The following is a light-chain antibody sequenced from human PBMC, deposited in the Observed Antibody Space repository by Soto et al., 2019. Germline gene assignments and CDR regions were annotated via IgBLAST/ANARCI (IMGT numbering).Light chain of an antibody. J-gene: IGKJ3*01. V-gene: IGKV3-11*01. CDR2: DTS. CDR1: QSVSSY. Sequence: PGARATLSCRASQSVSSYLAWYQQKPGQAPRLLIYDTSNRATGIPARFSGSGSGTDFTLTISSLEPEDFAIYYCQQRNNWPIFTFGPGTKVDMK. CDR3: QQRNNWPIFT.